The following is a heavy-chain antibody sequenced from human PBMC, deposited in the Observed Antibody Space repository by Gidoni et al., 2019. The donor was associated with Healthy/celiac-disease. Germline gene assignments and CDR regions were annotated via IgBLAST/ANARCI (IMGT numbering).Heavy chain of an antibody. D-gene: IGHD1-26*01. CDR2: IKQDGSEK. CDR3: ARDKAEWELLPGPWFDP. J-gene: IGHJ5*02. Sequence: EVQLVESGGGLVQPGGSLRLSCAASGFTFSSYWMSWVRQATGKGLEWVANIKQDGSEKYYVDSVKGRFNISRDNAKNSLYLQMNSLRAEDTAVYYCARDKAEWELLPGPWFDPWGQGTLVTVSS. CDR1: GFTFSSYW. V-gene: IGHV3-7*04.